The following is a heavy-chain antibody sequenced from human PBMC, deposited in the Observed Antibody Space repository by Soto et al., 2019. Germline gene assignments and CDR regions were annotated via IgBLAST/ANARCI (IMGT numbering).Heavy chain of an antibody. Sequence: GGSLRLSCAASGFTFSSYAMSWVRQAPGKGLEWVSAISNSGGSTYYEDSVKGRFTISRDNTKNTLYLQMNSLRAEDTAVYYCAKGPLIEDNWNVRDYWGQGTLVTVSS. CDR3: AKGPLIEDNWNVRDY. J-gene: IGHJ4*02. CDR1: GFTFSSYA. V-gene: IGHV3-23*01. D-gene: IGHD1-20*01. CDR2: ISNSGGST.